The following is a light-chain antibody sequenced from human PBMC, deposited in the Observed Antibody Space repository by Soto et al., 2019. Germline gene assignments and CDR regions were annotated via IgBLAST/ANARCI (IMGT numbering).Light chain of an antibody. CDR1: SSDVGGYNY. Sequence: QSALTQPPSASGSPGQSVTISCTGTSSDVGGYNYVSWYQQHPGKAPKLMIYEVSKRPSGVPDRFSGSKSGNTGSLTVSGLQAEDEADYYCSSYAGSNVVVFGGGTKLTVL. CDR3: SSYAGSNVVV. V-gene: IGLV2-8*01. CDR2: EVS. J-gene: IGLJ2*01.